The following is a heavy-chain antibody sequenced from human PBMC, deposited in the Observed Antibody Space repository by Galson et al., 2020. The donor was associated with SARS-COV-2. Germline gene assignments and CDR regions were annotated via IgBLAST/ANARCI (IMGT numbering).Heavy chain of an antibody. V-gene: IGHV3-21*01. D-gene: IGHD3-10*01. CDR2: LDPRSTYI. J-gene: IGHJ4*02. CDR1: GFAFSSYT. Sequence: SLKISCAASGFAFSSYTMNWVRQAPGKGLEWFASLDPRSTYIYHADSLKGRFTISRDNAENSLYLQMNSLRAEDTAVYYCARSPPASTSGTSIYFDYWGQGTQVTVSS. CDR3: ARSPPASTSGTSIYFDY.